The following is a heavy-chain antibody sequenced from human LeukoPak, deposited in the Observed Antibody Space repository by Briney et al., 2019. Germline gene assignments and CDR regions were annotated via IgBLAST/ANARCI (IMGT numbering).Heavy chain of an antibody. CDR1: GGSLSGYY. CDR3: ARNDYDYVWGSYRHRNWFDP. D-gene: IGHD3-16*02. J-gene: IGHJ5*02. Sequence: SETLSLTCAVYGGSLSGYYWSWIRQPPGKGLEWIGEINHSGSTNYNPSLKSRVTISVDTSKNQFSLKLSSVTAADTAVYYCARNDYDYVWGSYRHRNWFDPWGQGTLVTVSS. CDR2: INHSGST. V-gene: IGHV4-34*01.